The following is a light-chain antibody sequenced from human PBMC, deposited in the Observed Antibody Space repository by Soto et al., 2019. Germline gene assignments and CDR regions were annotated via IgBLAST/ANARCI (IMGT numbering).Light chain of an antibody. CDR2: DAS. CDR3: QQRYNWPLT. Sequence: EIVLTQSPATLSLSPGESGTLSCRASQSVGSYLAWYQQRPGQTPRLLIYDASNRASDIPARFSGSGSGTDFPLTISSLEPEDFAVYYCQQRYNWPLTFGPGTKVDIK. V-gene: IGKV3-11*01. CDR1: QSVGSY. J-gene: IGKJ3*01.